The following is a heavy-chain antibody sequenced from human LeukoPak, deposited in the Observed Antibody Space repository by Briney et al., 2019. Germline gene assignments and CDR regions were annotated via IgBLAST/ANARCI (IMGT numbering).Heavy chain of an antibody. Sequence: GGSLRLSCAASGFTFSSYWMSWVRQAPGKGLEWVANIKQDGSEKYYVDSVKGRFTISRDNAKNSLYLQMNSLRAEDTAVYYCARGHFVVVVAEYGMDVWGQGTRSPSP. J-gene: IGHJ6*02. V-gene: IGHV3-7*01. D-gene: IGHD2-15*01. CDR2: IKQDGSEK. CDR3: ARGHFVVVVAEYGMDV. CDR1: GFTFSSYW.